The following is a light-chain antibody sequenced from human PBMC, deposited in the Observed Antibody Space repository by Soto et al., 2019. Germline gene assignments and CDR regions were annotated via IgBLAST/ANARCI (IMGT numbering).Light chain of an antibody. J-gene: IGKJ1*01. Sequence: EIVMPQSPATLSASPGERATLACRASQRVSSNLAWYQQKPGQDPRLLIYGASTRATGIPARFRGSGSGTEFTLTISSLQSEDFAVYYYQQYNNWPPATFGQGNKVDI. CDR2: GAS. V-gene: IGKV3-15*01. CDR3: QQYNNWPPAT. CDR1: QRVSSN.